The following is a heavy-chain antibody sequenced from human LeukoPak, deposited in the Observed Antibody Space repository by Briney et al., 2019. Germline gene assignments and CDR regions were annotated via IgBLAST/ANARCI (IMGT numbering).Heavy chain of an antibody. CDR3: ARVNPSTYSYGYVSFDY. D-gene: IGHD5-18*01. J-gene: IGHJ4*02. V-gene: IGHV4-59*01. CDR1: GGSISSYY. Sequence: PSETLSLTCTVSGGSISSYYWSWIRQPPGKGLEWIGYIYYSGNTNYNPSLKSRVTISVDTSKNQFSLKLSSVTAADTAVYYCARVNPSTYSYGYVSFDYWGQGTLVTVSS. CDR2: IYYSGNT.